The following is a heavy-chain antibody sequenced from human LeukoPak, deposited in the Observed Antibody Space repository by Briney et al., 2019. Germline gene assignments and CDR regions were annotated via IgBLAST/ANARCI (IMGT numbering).Heavy chain of an antibody. D-gene: IGHD2-15*01. J-gene: IGHJ4*02. CDR1: GGSNSGSSYY. V-gene: IGHV4-61*01. Sequence: SETLSLTCTVSGGSNSGSSYYWSWIRQPPGKGLEWIGYIYYSGSTNYNPSLKSRVTISVDTSKNQFSLKLSSVTAADTAVYYCARGGTVFDYWGQGTLVTVSS. CDR3: ARGGTVFDY. CDR2: IYYSGST.